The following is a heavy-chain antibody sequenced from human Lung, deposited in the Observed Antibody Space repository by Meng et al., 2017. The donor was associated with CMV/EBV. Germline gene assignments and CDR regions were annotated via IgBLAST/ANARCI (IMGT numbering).Heavy chain of an antibody. CDR3: ARVGHCSSTSCYRANWFDP. V-gene: IGHV1-18*01. CDR1: FTSNG. J-gene: IGHJ5*02. D-gene: IGHD2-2*01. Sequence: FTSNGISWVRQAPGQGLEWMGWISAYNGNTNYAQKLQGRVTMTTDTSTSTAYMELRSLRSDDTAVYYCARVGHCSSTSCYRANWFDPWGQGTLVTVSS. CDR2: ISAYNGNT.